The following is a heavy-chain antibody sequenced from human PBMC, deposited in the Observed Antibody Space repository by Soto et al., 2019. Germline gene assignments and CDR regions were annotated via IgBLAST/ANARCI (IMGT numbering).Heavy chain of an antibody. CDR3: SRGGATLFGVIDS. Sequence: ASVKVSCKASGYSFFSYYIHWVRQAPGQGLEWMGRFLASGGNTDYAQRFRGRISMTRDTSTMNTVSLELTSLTSDDTAVYYFSRGGATLFGVIDSWGQGTRVTVPS. D-gene: IGHD3-3*01. CDR2: FLASGGNT. CDR1: GYSFFSYY. V-gene: IGHV1-46*03. J-gene: IGHJ4*02.